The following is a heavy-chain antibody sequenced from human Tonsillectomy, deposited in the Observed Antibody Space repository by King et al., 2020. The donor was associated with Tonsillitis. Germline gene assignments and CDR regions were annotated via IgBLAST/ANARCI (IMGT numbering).Heavy chain of an antibody. D-gene: IGHD5-12*01. J-gene: IGHJ4*02. CDR3: TANHSDYHYGDY. V-gene: IGHV1-69*01. CDR1: GGTFSNNA. Sequence: VQLVQSGAEVKKPGSSVKVSCKASGGTFSNNAISWVRPAPGQGLEWMGGIIPIFGTPNYAQKFQGRVRITADESTSTAYMELSSLRAEDTAVYYCTANHSDYHYGDYWGQGTLVTVSS. CDR2: IIPIFGTP.